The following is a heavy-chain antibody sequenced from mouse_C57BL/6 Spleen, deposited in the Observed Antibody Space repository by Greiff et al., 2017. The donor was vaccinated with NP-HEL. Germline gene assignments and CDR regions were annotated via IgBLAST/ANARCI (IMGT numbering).Heavy chain of an antibody. CDR2: IYPGDGDT. D-gene: IGHD2-4*01. CDR3: ARSGYYDYDNWFAY. V-gene: IGHV1-82*01. CDR1: GYAFSSSW. Sequence: QVQLKQSGPELVKPGASVKISCKASGYAFSSSWMNWVKQRPGKGLEWIGRIYPGDGDTNYNGKFKGKATLTADKSSSTAYMQLSSLTSEDSAVYFCARSGYYDYDNWFAYWGQGTLVTVSA. J-gene: IGHJ3*01.